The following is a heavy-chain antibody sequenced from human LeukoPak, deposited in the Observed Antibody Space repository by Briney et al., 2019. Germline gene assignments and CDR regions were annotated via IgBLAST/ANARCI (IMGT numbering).Heavy chain of an antibody. Sequence: GGSLRLSCAASGFIFSNTWMSWVRQAPGKGLEWVARVKSKPNGGTTDYAAPVKGRFTISRDDSKNTLCLQMNSLKTEDTAVYYCTTDRADYWGQGTLVTVSS. CDR3: TTDRADY. J-gene: IGHJ4*02. CDR1: GFIFSNTW. CDR2: VKSKPNGGTT. V-gene: IGHV3-15*01.